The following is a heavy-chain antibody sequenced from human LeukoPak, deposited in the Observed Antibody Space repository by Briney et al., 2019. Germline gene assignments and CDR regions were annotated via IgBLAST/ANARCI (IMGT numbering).Heavy chain of an antibody. D-gene: IGHD3-10*01. CDR1: GYTLTELS. Sequence: ASVKVSCKVSGYTLTELSMHWVRQAPGKGLEWMGGFDPEDGETIYAQKFQGRVTMTEDTSTDTAYMELSSLRFEDTAVYYCATESSFLRGVIRDLNWFDPWGQGTLVTVSS. J-gene: IGHJ5*02. CDR3: ATESSFLRGVIRDLNWFDP. CDR2: FDPEDGET. V-gene: IGHV1-24*01.